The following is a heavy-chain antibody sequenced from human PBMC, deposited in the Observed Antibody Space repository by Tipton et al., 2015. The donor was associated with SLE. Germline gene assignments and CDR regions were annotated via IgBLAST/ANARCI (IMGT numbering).Heavy chain of an antibody. CDR3: AKDPSHDSSGV. CDR1: GFTFSSYS. Sequence: GSLRLSCAASGFTFSSYSMNWVRQAPGKGLEWVSSISSSSSYIYYADSVKGRFTISRDNSKNSLYLQMNSLRTEDTALYYCAKDPSHDSSGVWGQGTLVTVSS. D-gene: IGHD3-22*01. J-gene: IGHJ4*02. V-gene: IGHV3-21*04. CDR2: ISSSSSYI.